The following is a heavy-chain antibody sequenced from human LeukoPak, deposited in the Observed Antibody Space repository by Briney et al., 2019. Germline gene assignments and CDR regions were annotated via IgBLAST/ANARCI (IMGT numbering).Heavy chain of an antibody. V-gene: IGHV3-74*01. CDR2: INCDGSST. J-gene: IGHJ4*02. Sequence: GGSLXXXXXXXXFTFSKXWXHWGRQAPGKGGVVVSRINCDGSSTNYADSVKGRFTISRDNAKNTLYVQMNSLRAEDTAVYYCASFFYDPSGYWGQGTLVTVSS. D-gene: IGHD2/OR15-2a*01. CDR1: XFTFSKXW. CDR3: ASFFYDPSGY.